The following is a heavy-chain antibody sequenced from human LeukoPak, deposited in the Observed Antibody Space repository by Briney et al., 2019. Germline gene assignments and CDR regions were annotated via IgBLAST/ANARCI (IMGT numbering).Heavy chain of an antibody. Sequence: ASVKVSCKASGYTFTSYGISWVRQAPGQGLEWMGWISAYNGNTKYAQKLQGRVTMTTDTSTSTAYMELRSLRSDDTAVYYCARETRYYDFLTGYWDAFDIWGQGTMVTVSS. J-gene: IGHJ3*02. D-gene: IGHD3-9*01. CDR1: GYTFTSYG. CDR2: ISAYNGNT. V-gene: IGHV1-18*01. CDR3: ARETRYYDFLTGYWDAFDI.